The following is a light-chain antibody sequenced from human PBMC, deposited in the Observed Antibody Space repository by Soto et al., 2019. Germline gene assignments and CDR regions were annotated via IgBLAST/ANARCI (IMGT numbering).Light chain of an antibody. Sequence: DIQMTQSPSFLSASAGDRVTIFCRASQTISNFLHWYQQKPGKAPKLLIYSASNLESGVPSRFGGSGSGTDFTLTISSLEPEDFATCYCQQSYRNPRTFGLGTRVEIK. CDR1: QTISNF. V-gene: IGKV1-39*01. J-gene: IGKJ1*01. CDR2: SAS. CDR3: QQSYRNPRT.